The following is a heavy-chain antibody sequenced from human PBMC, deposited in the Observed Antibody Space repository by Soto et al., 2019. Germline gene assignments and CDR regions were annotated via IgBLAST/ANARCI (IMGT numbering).Heavy chain of an antibody. CDR2: IYYSGST. J-gene: IGHJ4*02. Sequence: SETLSLTCALSGGSVSRYYWTWFRQPPGKGLEWIGYIYYSGSTNYNPSLKSRVTISVDTSKNQFSLKLSSVTAADTVVYYCAREEWFGEFGYFDYWGQATLVTVSS. CDR3: AREEWFGEFGYFDY. V-gene: IGHV4-59*02. CDR1: GGSVSRYY. D-gene: IGHD3-10*01.